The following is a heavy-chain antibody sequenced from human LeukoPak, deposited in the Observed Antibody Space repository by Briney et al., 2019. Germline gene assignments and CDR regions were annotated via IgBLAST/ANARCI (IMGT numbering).Heavy chain of an antibody. V-gene: IGHV3-15*01. Sequence: GGSLRLSCAASGTTFSDAWMSWVRQTPGQGLEWVARITSKSDGGTTDYAAPVKGRFTISRDDSEATLYLQMNSLKTEDTAVYYCSTDRFSWGQGTSVTVSS. CDR2: ITSKSDGGTT. CDR1: GTTFSDAW. CDR3: STDRFS. J-gene: IGHJ5*02.